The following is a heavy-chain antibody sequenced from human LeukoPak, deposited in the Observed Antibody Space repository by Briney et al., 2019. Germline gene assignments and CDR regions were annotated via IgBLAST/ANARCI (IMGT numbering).Heavy chain of an antibody. V-gene: IGHV4-39*01. CDR1: GGSISSSSYY. D-gene: IGHD2-2*01. CDR2: IYYSGST. Sequence: SETLSLTCTVSGGSISSSSYYWGWIRQPPGKGLEWNGSIYYSGSTYYNPSLKSRVTISVDTSKNQFSLKLSSVTAADTAVYYCARQKDIVVVPAAAPFDYWGQGTLVTVSS. CDR3: ARQKDIVVVPAAAPFDY. J-gene: IGHJ4*02.